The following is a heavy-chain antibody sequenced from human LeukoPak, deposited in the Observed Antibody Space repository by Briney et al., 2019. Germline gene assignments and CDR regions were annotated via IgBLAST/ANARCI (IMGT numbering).Heavy chain of an antibody. CDR2: IGISSGNT. Sequence: GGSLRLSCAASGFTFSHYSMNWVRPAPGKGLEWISYIGISSGNTKYADSVKGRFTISGDKAKNSVYLQMNSLRVEDTAVYYCARDTKYAFDNWGQGTLVTVSS. J-gene: IGHJ4*02. V-gene: IGHV3-48*01. CDR1: GFTFSHYS. D-gene: IGHD2-2*01. CDR3: ARDTKYAFDN.